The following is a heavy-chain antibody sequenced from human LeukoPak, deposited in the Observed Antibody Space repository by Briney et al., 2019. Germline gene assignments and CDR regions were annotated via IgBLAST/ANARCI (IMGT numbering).Heavy chain of an antibody. CDR1: GGSISSSSYC. D-gene: IGHD3-3*01. CDR2: IYYSGST. CDR3: ARSVSYYDFWSGYCPSPVFDY. V-gene: IGHV4-39*07. J-gene: IGHJ4*02. Sequence: SETLSLTCTVSGGSISSSSYCWGWIRQPPGKGLEWIGSIYYSGSTYYNPSLKSRVTISVDTSKNQFSLKLSSVTAADTAVYYCARSVSYYDFWSGYCPSPVFDYWGQGTLVTVSS.